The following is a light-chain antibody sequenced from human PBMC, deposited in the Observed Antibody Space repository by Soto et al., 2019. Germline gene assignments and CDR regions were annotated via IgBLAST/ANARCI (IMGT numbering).Light chain of an antibody. CDR2: DAS. J-gene: IGKJ5*01. V-gene: IGKV3-11*01. CDR3: QQRSKWSPVIT. CDR1: PSFSSY. Sequence: PGESATLSCRASPSFSSYLAWYQQKPGQAPRLLIYDASKRATGIPARFSGRGSGTDFTLNISSLEPEDFAVYYCQQRSKWSPVITFGQGTRLEIK.